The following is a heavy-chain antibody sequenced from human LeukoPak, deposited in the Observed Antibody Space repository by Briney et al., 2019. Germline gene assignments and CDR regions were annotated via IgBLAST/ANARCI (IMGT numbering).Heavy chain of an antibody. Sequence: GGSLRLSCAASGFTFSSYSMSWVRQAPGKGLEWVSGISGSGDNTYYADSVKGRFTISRDNSKNTLYVQVNSLGTEDTAAYYCAKGSYYDSSGSFYFDYWGQGTLVTVSS. V-gene: IGHV3-23*01. J-gene: IGHJ4*02. CDR2: ISGSGDNT. D-gene: IGHD3-22*01. CDR3: AKGSYYDSSGSFYFDY. CDR1: GFTFSSYS.